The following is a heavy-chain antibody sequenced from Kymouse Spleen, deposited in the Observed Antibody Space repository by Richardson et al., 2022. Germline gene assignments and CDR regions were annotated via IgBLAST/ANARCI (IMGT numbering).Heavy chain of an antibody. D-gene: IGHD3-3*01. CDR2: MNPNSGNT. J-gene: IGHJ6*02. Sequence: QVQLVQSGAEVKKPGASVKVSCKASGYTFTSYDINWVRQATGQGLEWMGWMNPNSGNTGYAQKFQGRVTMTRNTSISTAYMELSSLRSEDTAVYYCARGITIFGVVLYYYYGMDVWGQGTTVTVSS. V-gene: IGHV1-8*01. CDR3: ARGITIFGVVLYYYYGMDV. CDR1: GYTFTSYD.